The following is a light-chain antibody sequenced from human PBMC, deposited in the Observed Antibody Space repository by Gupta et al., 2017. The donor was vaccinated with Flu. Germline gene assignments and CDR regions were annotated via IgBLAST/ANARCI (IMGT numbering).Light chain of an antibody. CDR1: QSISSY. J-gene: IGKJ4*01. CDR2: AAS. CDR3: QQSYS. Sequence: MTQSPSSLSASVGDRVTITCRASQSISSYLNGDQQKPGEASKLLIYAASSLQSGVPSRFSGSGSGTDFTLTISSLQPEDFATYYCQQSYSFGGGTKVEIK. V-gene: IGKV1-39*01.